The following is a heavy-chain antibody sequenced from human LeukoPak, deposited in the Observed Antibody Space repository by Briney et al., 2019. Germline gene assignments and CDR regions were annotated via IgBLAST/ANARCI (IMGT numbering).Heavy chain of an antibody. V-gene: IGHV3-7*01. D-gene: IGHD3-3*01. CDR3: ARDRPGNFWSGYWYFDY. Sequence: PGGSLRLSCAASGFTFSTYWMSWVRQAPGKGLEWVANIKQDGSEKYYVDSVKGRFTISRDNAENSVYLQMNNLRAEDTAVYYCARDRPGNFWSGYWYFDYWAREPWSPSPQ. J-gene: IGHJ4*02. CDR2: IKQDGSEK. CDR1: GFTFSTYW.